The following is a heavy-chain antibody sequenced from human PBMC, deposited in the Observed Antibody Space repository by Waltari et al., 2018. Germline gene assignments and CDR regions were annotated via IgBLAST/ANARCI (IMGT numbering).Heavy chain of an antibody. CDR2: IYSCGST. J-gene: IGHJ4*02. CDR3: ARAALSGRGSLYYFDY. V-gene: IGHV3-53*01. D-gene: IGHD2-21*01. CDR1: GFTVRTNS. Sequence: EVQLVESGGGLIQPGGSLRLSCEDSGFTVRTNSMRWVRQATGKGLEWVSVIYSCGSTYYADSGKGRCTSSRDNSKNTRYLQMDSLRAEDTAVYYCARAALSGRGSLYYFDYWGQGTLVTVSS.